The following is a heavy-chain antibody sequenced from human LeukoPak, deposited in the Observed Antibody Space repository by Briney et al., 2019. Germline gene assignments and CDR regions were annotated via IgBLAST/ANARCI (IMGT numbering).Heavy chain of an antibody. CDR3: ARGVAVAGFDY. D-gene: IGHD6-19*01. CDR1: GFTFSSYW. J-gene: IGHJ4*02. CDR2: INSDGSDT. V-gene: IGHV3-74*01. Sequence: PGGSLRLSCAASGFTFSSYWMHWVRQAPGKGLVWVSRINSDGSDTSYADSVKGRFTISRDNAKNTLYLQMSSLRAEDTAVYYCARGVAVAGFDYWGQGILVIVSS.